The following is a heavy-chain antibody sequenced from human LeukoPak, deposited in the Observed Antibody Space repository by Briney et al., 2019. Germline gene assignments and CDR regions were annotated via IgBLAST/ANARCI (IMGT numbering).Heavy chain of an antibody. D-gene: IGHD2-15*01. V-gene: IGHV1-8*01. Sequence: ASVKVSSKASGYTSTSYDIKCVREATGQGLEWMGWMNPNSGTVGYAQKFQGRVTMTRTTSISTAYMELSRLRSEDTVVYYCARPGDSGGTSGYYYYGMDVWGQGTTVTVSS. CDR2: MNPNSGTV. J-gene: IGHJ6*02. CDR1: GYTSTSYD. CDR3: ARPGDSGGTSGYYYYGMDV.